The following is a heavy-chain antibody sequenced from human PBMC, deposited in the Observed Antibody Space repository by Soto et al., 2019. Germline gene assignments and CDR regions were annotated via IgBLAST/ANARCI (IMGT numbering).Heavy chain of an antibody. CDR2: ISSSSSYT. CDR1: GFTFSDYY. CDR3: ARVFGSYYGSGSPYNWFDP. V-gene: IGHV3-11*05. J-gene: IGHJ5*02. D-gene: IGHD3-10*01. Sequence: GGSLRLSCAASGFTFSDYYMSWIRQAPGKGLEWVSYISSSSSYTNYADSVKGRFTISRDNAKNSLYLQMNSLRAEDTAVYYCARVFGSYYGSGSPYNWFDPWGQGTLVTVSS.